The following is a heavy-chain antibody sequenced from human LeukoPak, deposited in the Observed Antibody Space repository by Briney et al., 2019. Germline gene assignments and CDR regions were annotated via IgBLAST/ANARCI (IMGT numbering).Heavy chain of an antibody. V-gene: IGHV3-30*02. J-gene: IGHJ3*02. D-gene: IGHD5-12*01. CDR1: GFTFSSYG. CDR2: IRYDGSNK. Sequence: GGSLRLSCAASGFTFSSYGMHWVRQAPGKGLEWVAFIRYDGSNKYYADSVKGRFTISRDNAKNSLYLQMNSLRAEDTAVYYCARETDIVATISAFDIWGQGTMVTVSS. CDR3: ARETDIVATISAFDI.